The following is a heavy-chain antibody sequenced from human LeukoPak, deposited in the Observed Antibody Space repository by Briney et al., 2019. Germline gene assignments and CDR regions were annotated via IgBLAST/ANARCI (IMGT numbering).Heavy chain of an antibody. D-gene: IGHD5-12*01. J-gene: IGHJ4*02. Sequence: GGSLRLSCAASGFTFSSYTMNWVRQAPGKGLEWNSFISGGSDKIYYADSVKGRFTVSRDNAKNSLYLQMNSLRAEDTAVYYCARALYSGYDYYFDTWGQGTLVTVSS. V-gene: IGHV3-48*01. CDR3: ARALYSGYDYYFDT. CDR2: ISGGSDKI. CDR1: GFTFSSYT.